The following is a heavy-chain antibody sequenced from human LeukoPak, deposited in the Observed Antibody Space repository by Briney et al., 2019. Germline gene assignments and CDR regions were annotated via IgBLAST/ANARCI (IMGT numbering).Heavy chain of an antibody. CDR3: AKRHNGSHYLFDY. D-gene: IGHD1-26*01. CDR1: GFTFNNYG. Sequence: GGSLRLSCAASGFTFNNYGMHWVRQAPGKGLEWVAGISYDGSNKYYADSLKDRFTISRDNSKNTLYLQMNSLRAEDTAVYYCAKRHNGSHYLFDYWGQGTLVTVSS. J-gene: IGHJ4*02. V-gene: IGHV3-30*18. CDR2: ISYDGSNK.